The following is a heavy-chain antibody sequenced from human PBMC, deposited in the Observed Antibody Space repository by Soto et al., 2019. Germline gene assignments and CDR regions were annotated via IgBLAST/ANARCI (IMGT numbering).Heavy chain of an antibody. D-gene: IGHD6-19*01. CDR1: GYTFTSYG. Sequence: ASVKVSCKASGYTFTSYGISWVRQAPGQGLEWMGWISAYNGNTNYAQKLQGRVTMTTDTSTSTAYMELRSLRSDDTAVYYCARTSQWLVRIDWFDPWGQGNLVTVSS. CDR3: ARTSQWLVRIDWFDP. CDR2: ISAYNGNT. V-gene: IGHV1-18*01. J-gene: IGHJ5*02.